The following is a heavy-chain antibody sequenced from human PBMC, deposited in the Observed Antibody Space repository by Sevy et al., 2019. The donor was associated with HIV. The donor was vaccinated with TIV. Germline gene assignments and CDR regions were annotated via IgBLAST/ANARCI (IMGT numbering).Heavy chain of an antibody. CDR3: TRGLATADTPEYYFDY. J-gene: IGHJ4*02. CDR2: ITRNSYEAYGGTT. CDR1: GFTFDDYA. Sequence: GGSLRLSCTTSGFTFDDYAMSWFRQAPGKGLEWVAFITRNSYEAYGGTTDYAASVKDRFIISRDDSKSIAHLQMNSLKTEDTAVYYCTRGLATADTPEYYFDYWGQGTLVTVSS. V-gene: IGHV3-49*03. D-gene: IGHD5-12*01.